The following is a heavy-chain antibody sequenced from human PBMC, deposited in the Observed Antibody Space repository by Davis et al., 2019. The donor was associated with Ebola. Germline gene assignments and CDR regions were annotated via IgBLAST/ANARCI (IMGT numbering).Heavy chain of an antibody. D-gene: IGHD4-17*01. CDR3: ARGAATVTTGWFDP. Sequence: ASVKVSCKFSGGPYDDHGINWVRQAPGQGLEWMGWINPNSGGTNYAQKFQGWVTMTRDTSISTAYMELSRLRSDDTAVYYCARGAATVTTGWFDPWGQGTLVTVSS. CDR2: INPNSGGT. V-gene: IGHV1-2*04. CDR1: GGPYDDHG. J-gene: IGHJ5*02.